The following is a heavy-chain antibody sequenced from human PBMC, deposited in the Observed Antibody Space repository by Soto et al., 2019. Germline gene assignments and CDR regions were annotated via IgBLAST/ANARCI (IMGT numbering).Heavy chain of an antibody. CDR2: VNPNSGNT. D-gene: IGHD6-13*01. CDR3: AREAIGTDYMDV. CDR1: GYTFNKFD. Sequence: QVRLVQSGAEVKRPGASVRLSCKTSGYTFNKFDMNWVRQATGQELEWMGWVNPNSGNTGYAQKFRGRVTMTMDTSLNTAFMELTSLQFEDSAVYYCAREAIGTDYMDVWGKGTTVTVSS. V-gene: IGHV1-8*01. J-gene: IGHJ6*03.